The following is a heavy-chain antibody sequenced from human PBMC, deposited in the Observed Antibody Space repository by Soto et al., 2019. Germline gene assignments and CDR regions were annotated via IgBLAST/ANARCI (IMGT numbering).Heavy chain of an antibody. CDR3: ARGLLLWFGELLGPPTARYYMDV. J-gene: IGHJ6*03. CDR2: IWYDGSNK. Sequence: PGGSLRLSCAASGFTFSSYSMNWVRQAPGKGLEWVAVIWYDGSNKYYADSVKGRFTISRDNSKNTLYLQMSSLRAEDTAVYYCARGLLLWFGELLGPPTARYYMDVWGKGTTVTVSS. V-gene: IGHV3-33*08. CDR1: GFTFSSYS. D-gene: IGHD3-10*01.